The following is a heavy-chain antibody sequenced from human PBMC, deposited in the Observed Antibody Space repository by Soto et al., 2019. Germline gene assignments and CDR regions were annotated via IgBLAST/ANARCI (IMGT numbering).Heavy chain of an antibody. Sequence: QVQLVQSGAEVKKPGSSVKVSCKASGGTFSSYAISWVRQAPGQGLEWMGGIIPIFGTANYAQKFQGRVTITADESTSTAYMELSSLRSEDTAVYYCARRGMVYAIPDPYYYYGMDVWGQGTTVTVSS. CDR2: IIPIFGTA. V-gene: IGHV1-69*01. J-gene: IGHJ6*02. D-gene: IGHD2-8*01. CDR1: GGTFSSYA. CDR3: ARRGMVYAIPDPYYYYGMDV.